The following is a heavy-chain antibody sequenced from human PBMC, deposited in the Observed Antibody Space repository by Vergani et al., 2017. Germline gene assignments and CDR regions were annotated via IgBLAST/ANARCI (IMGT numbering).Heavy chain of an antibody. D-gene: IGHD6-6*01. CDR1: GYTLPELS. CDR2: FDPEDGET. V-gene: IGHV1-24*01. J-gene: IGHJ3*02. Sequence: QVQLVQSGAEVKKPGASVKVSCKVSGYTLPELSMPWVRQAPGQGLEWMVGFDPEDGETIYAQKFQGRVTMTEDTSTDTAYMELSSLRSEDTAVYYCARYRSSSVFRFDAFDIWGQGTMVTVSS. CDR3: ARYRSSSVFRFDAFDI.